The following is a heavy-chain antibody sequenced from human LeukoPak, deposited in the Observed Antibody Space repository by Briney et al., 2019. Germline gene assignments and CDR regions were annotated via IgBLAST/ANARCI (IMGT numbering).Heavy chain of an antibody. J-gene: IGHJ4*02. D-gene: IGHD3-3*01. CDR1: GFTFSSYS. Sequence: GGSLRLSCAASGFTFSSYSMNWVRQAPGKGLEWVSYISSSSSTIYYADSVKGRFTISRDNSKNTLYLQMNSLRAEDTAVYYCARDPMGSYDFWSGYLDYWGQGTLVTVSS. CDR3: ARDPMGSYDFWSGYLDY. CDR2: ISSSSSTI. V-gene: IGHV3-48*01.